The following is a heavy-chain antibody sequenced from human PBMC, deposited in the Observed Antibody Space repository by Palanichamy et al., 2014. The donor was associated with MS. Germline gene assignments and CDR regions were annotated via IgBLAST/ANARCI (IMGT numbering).Heavy chain of an antibody. CDR2: ISGSGFNT. CDR3: AKQGHDFWSGYYSDY. J-gene: IGHJ4*02. V-gene: IGHV3-23*01. Sequence: VQLLESGGGLVHPGVSLRLSCAASGFTFSSYALSWVRQAPGKGLEWVSAISGSGFNTYYADSVKGRFTISRDNSKNTLYLQMNSLRAEDAAVYYCAKQGHDFWSGYYSDYWGQGTLVTVSS. D-gene: IGHD3-3*01. CDR1: GFTFSSYA.